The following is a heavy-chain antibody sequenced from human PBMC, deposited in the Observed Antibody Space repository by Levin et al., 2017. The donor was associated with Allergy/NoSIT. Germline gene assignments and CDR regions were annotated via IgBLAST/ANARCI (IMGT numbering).Heavy chain of an antibody. CDR2: INPNSGGT. CDR1: GYTFTGYY. V-gene: IGHV1-2*02. Sequence: ASVKVSCKASGYTFTGYYIHWVRQAPGQEPEWMGWINPNSGGTNYAQKFQGRVTMTRDMSISTAYMQLSSLRSDDTAVYYCAREKDGRTTNTFKGMDVWGQGTTVTVSS. J-gene: IGHJ6*02. CDR3: AREKDGRTTNTFKGMDV. D-gene: IGHD2/OR15-2a*01.